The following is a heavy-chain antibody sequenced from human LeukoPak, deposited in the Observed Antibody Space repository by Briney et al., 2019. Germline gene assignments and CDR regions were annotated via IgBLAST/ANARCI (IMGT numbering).Heavy chain of an antibody. Sequence: GRSLRLSCAASGFTFSTYAIHWVRQAPDKGLEWVALISYDGSNQYYADSVKGRFTISRNNSKNTLYLQMTSLRAEDTAVYFCARDRWDYFDSSAYVDYWGQGTLVTVSS. CDR3: ARDRWDYFDSSAYVDY. CDR2: ISYDGSNQ. CDR1: GFTFSTYA. J-gene: IGHJ4*02. D-gene: IGHD3-22*01. V-gene: IGHV3-30*04.